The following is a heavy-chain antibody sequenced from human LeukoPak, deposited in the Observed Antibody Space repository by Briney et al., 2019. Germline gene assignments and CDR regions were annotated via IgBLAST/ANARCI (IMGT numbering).Heavy chain of an antibody. V-gene: IGHV7-4-1*02. CDR1: GYTFTSYG. Sequence: ASVKVSCKASGYTFTSYGINWVRQAPGQGLEWMGWINTNTGNPTYAQGFTGRFVFSLDTSVSTAYLQISSLKAEDTAVYYCARERWQQLPLNWFDPWGQGTLVTVSS. D-gene: IGHD6-13*01. CDR3: ARERWQQLPLNWFDP. CDR2: INTNTGNP. J-gene: IGHJ5*02.